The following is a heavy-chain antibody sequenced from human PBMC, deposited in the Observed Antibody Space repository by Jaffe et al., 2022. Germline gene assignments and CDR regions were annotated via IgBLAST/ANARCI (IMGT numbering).Heavy chain of an antibody. CDR1: GFTFSSYG. J-gene: IGHJ2*01. CDR2: IRYDGSNK. V-gene: IGHV3-30*02. D-gene: IGHD1-26*01. CDR3: AGGGVSGSQSYWYFDL. Sequence: QVQLVESGGGVVQPGGSLRLSCAASGFTFSSYGMHWVRQAPGKGLEWVAFIRYDGSNKYYADSVKGRFTISRDNSKNTLYLQMNSLRAEDTAVYYCAGGGVSGSQSYWYFDLWGRGTLVTVSS.